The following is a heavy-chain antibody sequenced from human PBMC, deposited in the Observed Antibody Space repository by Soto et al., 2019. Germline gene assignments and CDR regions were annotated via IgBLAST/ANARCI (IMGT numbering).Heavy chain of an antibody. D-gene: IGHD3-16*02. Sequence: EVQLVESGGGLVKPGGSLRLSCAASGFTFSNAWMNWVRQAPGKGLEWVGRIKSKTDGGTTDYAAPVKGRFTISRDDSKNTLYLQMNSLKTEDTAVYYCTTNHALGELSLAATTPLYWGQGTLVTVSS. V-gene: IGHV3-15*07. CDR2: IKSKTDGGTT. CDR1: GFTFSNAW. CDR3: TTNHALGELSLAATTPLY. J-gene: IGHJ4*02.